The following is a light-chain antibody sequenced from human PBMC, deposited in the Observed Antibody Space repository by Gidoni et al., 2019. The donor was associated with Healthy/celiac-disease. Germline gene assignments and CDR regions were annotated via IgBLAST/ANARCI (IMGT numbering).Light chain of an antibody. Sequence: SYELTQPPSVSVSPGQTARITCSGDALPKQYAYWYQQKPGQAPVLVIYKDSERPSGIPERFSGSSSGTTVTLTISGVQAEDEADYYCQSADSSGQEVFGGGTKLXV. V-gene: IGLV3-25*02. CDR2: KDS. J-gene: IGLJ2*01. CDR1: ALPKQY. CDR3: QSADSSGQEV.